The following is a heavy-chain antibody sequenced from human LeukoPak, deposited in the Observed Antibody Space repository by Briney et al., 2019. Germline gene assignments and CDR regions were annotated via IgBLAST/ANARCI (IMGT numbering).Heavy chain of an antibody. CDR1: GFTFSNYA. D-gene: IGHD5-12*01. V-gene: IGHV3-23*01. CDR2: ISDSGCTA. CDR3: AKDIQTWPRFPDY. Sequence: PGGSLRLSCGASGFTFSNYAMSWVRQAPGKGREGVSGISDSGCTAFYADSVKGRFTSSRDNPKGTLYLQMNSLRAEDTAVYYCAKDIQTWPRFPDYWGQGTLVTVSS. J-gene: IGHJ4*02.